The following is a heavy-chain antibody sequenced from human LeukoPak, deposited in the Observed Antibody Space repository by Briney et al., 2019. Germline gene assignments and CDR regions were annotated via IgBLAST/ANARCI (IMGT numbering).Heavy chain of an antibody. D-gene: IGHD3-22*01. CDR2: ISSSRNII. J-gene: IGHJ6*03. Sequence: GGSLRLSCAASGFTFSSYSMSWVRQAPGKGLEWVSYISSSRNIIYDADPVKGRFTISRDNAKNSLSLQMNSLRAEDTAVYYCARVSVEHYYDSSGYSYYYYMDVWGKGTTVTVSS. V-gene: IGHV3-48*01. CDR3: ARVSVEHYYDSSGYSYYYYMDV. CDR1: GFTFSSYS.